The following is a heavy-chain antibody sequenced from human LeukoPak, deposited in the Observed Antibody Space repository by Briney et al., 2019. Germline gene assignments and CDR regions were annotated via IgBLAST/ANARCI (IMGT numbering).Heavy chain of an antibody. CDR3: ANLKNYYASSGYLVTDAFDI. J-gene: IGHJ3*02. V-gene: IGHV1-2*02. CDR1: RYTFSAYY. Sequence: AAVKVSGKTWRYTFSAYYMYWVRQAPGQALEWMVWINQNSVGTNYAQRFQGRVSMKRDTSISKDYMEMRRLRSDDTALYYCANLKNYYASSGYLVTDAFDIWGQGTMVSVSS. CDR2: INQNSVGT. D-gene: IGHD3-22*01.